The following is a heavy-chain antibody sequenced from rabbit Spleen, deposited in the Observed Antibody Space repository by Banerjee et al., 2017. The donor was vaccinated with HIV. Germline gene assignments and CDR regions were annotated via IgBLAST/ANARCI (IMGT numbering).Heavy chain of an antibody. D-gene: IGHD6-1*01. CDR2: IAAGSGGTT. CDR3: ARDTVYAAYAGFGHATLHYFDL. J-gene: IGHJ4*01. Sequence: QEQLEESGGDLVKPGTSLTLTCTASGFSFISGYYMCWGRQAPGKGLGGIACIAAGSGGTTYYANWAKGRFTISKTSSTTVTLQMTSLTAADTATYFCARDTVYAAYAGFGHATLHYFDLWGQGTLVTVS. CDR1: GFSFISGYY. V-gene: IGHV1S45*01.